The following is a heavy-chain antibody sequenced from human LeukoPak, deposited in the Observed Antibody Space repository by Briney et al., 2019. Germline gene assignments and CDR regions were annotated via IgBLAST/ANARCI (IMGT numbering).Heavy chain of an antibody. Sequence: SETLSLTCTVSGGSISSYYWSWIRQPPGKGLEWIGYIYHSGSTYYNPSLKSRVTISVDRSKNQFSLKLSSVTAADTAVYYCARDHDYGDQGYGMDVWGQGTTVTVSS. CDR1: GGSISSYY. CDR2: IYHSGST. CDR3: ARDHDYGDQGYGMDV. J-gene: IGHJ6*02. D-gene: IGHD4-17*01. V-gene: IGHV4-59*12.